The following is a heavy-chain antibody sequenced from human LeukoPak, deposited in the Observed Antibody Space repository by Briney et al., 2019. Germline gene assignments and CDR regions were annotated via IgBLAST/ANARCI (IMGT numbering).Heavy chain of an antibody. D-gene: IGHD6-19*01. CDR1: GYTFTSYG. V-gene: IGHV1-18*01. J-gene: IGHJ6*03. Sequence: ASVKVSCKASGYTFTSYGISWVRQAPGQGLEWMGWISAYNGNTNYAQKLQGRVTMTTDTSTSTAYMELRSLRSDNTAVYYCARIPHIAVAGIIDYYYYMDVWGKGTTVTVSS. CDR2: ISAYNGNT. CDR3: ARIPHIAVAGIIDYYYYMDV.